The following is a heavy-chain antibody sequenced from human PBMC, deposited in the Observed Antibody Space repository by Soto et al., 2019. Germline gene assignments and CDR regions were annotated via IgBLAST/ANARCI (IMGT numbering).Heavy chain of an antibody. CDR3: AIPPTPYDSSGYPDAFDI. J-gene: IGHJ3*02. Sequence: AAGKVSCKASGGTFSSYAISWVLQAPGQGLEWMGGIIPIFGTANYAQKFQGRVTITADESTSTAYMELSSLRSEDTAVYYCAIPPTPYDSSGYPDAFDIWGQGTMVTVSS. CDR1: GGTFSSYA. CDR2: IIPIFGTA. D-gene: IGHD3-22*01. V-gene: IGHV1-69*13.